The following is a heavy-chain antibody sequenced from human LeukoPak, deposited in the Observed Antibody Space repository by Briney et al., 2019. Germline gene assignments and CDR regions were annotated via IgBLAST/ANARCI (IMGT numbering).Heavy chain of an antibody. CDR3: ARSRGWLQLLRDFRGFGWFDP. J-gene: IGHJ5*02. Sequence: MASETLSLTCAVYGGSFSGYYWSWIRQPPGKGLEWIGEINHSGSTNYNPSLKSRVTISVDTSKNQFSLKLSSVTAADTAVYYCARSRGWLQLLRDFRGFGWFDPWGQGTLVTVSS. CDR2: INHSGST. CDR1: GGSFSGYY. D-gene: IGHD5-24*01. V-gene: IGHV4-34*01.